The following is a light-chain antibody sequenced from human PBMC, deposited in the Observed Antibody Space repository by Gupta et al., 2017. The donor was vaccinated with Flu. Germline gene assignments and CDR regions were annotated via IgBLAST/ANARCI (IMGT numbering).Light chain of an antibody. J-gene: IGLJ3*02. CDR2: EVI. Sequence: SITISCTGTSSDVRGYNYVSWYQHHPGKAPKRMIYEVINRPSGVSNRFSGSKSGTTGFMTISGLQAEDEADDDCSSYTGSNSVVFGGGTKM. CDR3: SSYTGSNSVV. CDR1: SSDVRGYNY. V-gene: IGLV2-14*01.